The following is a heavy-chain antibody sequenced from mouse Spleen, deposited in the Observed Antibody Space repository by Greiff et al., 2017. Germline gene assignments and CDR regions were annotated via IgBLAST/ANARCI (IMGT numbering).Heavy chain of an antibody. D-gene: IGHD2-2*01. J-gene: IGHJ2*01. CDR3: ARRSHGFYFDY. CDR1: GFTFSSYA. CDR2: ISSGGSYT. V-gene: IGHV5-9-3*01. Sequence: EVKVVESGGGLVKPGGSLKLSCAASGFTFSSYAMSWVRQTPEKRLEWVATISSGGSYTYYPDSVKGRFTISRDNAKNTLYLQMSSLRSEDTAMYYCARRSHGFYFDYWGQGTTLTVSS.